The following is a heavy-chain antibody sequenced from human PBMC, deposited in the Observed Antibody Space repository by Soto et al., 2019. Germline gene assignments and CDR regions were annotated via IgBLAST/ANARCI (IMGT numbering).Heavy chain of an antibody. CDR2: IYYSGST. V-gene: IGHV4-31*03. Sequence: QVQLQESGPGLVKPSQTLSLTCIVSGGSINSGGYYWSWIRQHPGKGLAWLGYIYYSGSTHYNPSLRSRVTISIDTSKNQFSLKLSSVTAADTAVYYCARLTAAVDYWGQGTLVTVSS. D-gene: IGHD2-15*01. CDR1: GGSINSGGYY. CDR3: ARLTAAVDY. J-gene: IGHJ4*02.